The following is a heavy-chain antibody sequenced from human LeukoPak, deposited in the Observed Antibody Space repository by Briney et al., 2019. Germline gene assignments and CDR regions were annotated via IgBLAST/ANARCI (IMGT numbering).Heavy chain of an antibody. CDR3: ARGFGITMVRGVNWPFDY. CDR1: GGSISSGDYY. J-gene: IGHJ4*02. Sequence: PSQTLSLTCTVSGGSISSGDYYWSWIRQPPGKGLEWIGYIYYSGSTYYNPSLKSRVTISVDTSKNQFSLKLSSVTAADTAVYYCARGFGITMVRGVNWPFDYWGQGTLVTVSS. V-gene: IGHV4-30-4*01. CDR2: IYYSGST. D-gene: IGHD3-10*01.